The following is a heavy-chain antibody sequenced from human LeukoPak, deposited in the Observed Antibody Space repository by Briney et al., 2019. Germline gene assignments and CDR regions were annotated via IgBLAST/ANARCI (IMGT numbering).Heavy chain of an antibody. CDR3: ARDRCSSTSCYVSYHYYYYMDV. V-gene: IGHV1-69*13. CDR1: GSTFSSYA. D-gene: IGHD2-2*01. J-gene: IGHJ6*03. CDR2: IIPIFGTA. Sequence: SVKVSCKASGSTFSSYAISWVRQAPGHGLEWMGGIIPIFGTANYAQKFQGRVTITADESTSTAYMELSSLRSEDTAVYYCARDRCSSTSCYVSYHYYYYMDVWGKGTTVTVSS.